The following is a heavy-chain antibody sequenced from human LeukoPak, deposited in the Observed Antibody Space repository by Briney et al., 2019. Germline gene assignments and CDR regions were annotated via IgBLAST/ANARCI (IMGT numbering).Heavy chain of an antibody. V-gene: IGHV4-34*01. D-gene: IGHD5-12*01. CDR2: ITQSGST. CDR3: AIRVAYSGYVEDY. CDR1: GGSFSGYT. J-gene: IGHJ4*02. Sequence: SETLSLTCAVYGGSFSGYTWSWIRQPPGKGLEWIGEITQSGSTYYNPSLKSRIITSVDMSKNQFSLKLNSVTAADTAVYYCAIRVAYSGYVEDYWGQGTLLTVSS.